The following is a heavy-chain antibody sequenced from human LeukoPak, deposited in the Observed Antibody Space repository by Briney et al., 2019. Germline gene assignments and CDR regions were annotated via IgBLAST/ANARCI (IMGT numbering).Heavy chain of an antibody. CDR3: ARRRSGSRMGYDY. CDR1: GFTFSSHS. CDR2: ISSSSSYI. Sequence: GGSLRLSCAASGFTFSSHSMNWVRQAPGKGLEWVSSISSSSSYIYYADSVKGRFTISRDNAKNSLYLQMNSLRAEDTAVYYCARRRSGSRMGYDYWGQGTLVTVSS. D-gene: IGHD1-26*01. J-gene: IGHJ4*02. V-gene: IGHV3-21*01.